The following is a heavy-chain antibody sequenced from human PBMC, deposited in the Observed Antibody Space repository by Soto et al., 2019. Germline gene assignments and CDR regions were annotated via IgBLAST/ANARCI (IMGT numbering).Heavy chain of an antibody. Sequence: SETLSLTCTVSGGSISSSSYYWGWIRQPPGKGLEWIGSIYYSGSTYYNPSLKSRVTISVDTSKNQFSLKLSSVTAADTAVYYCARHDYGDYGVAFDIWGQGTMVTVSS. CDR3: ARHDYGDYGVAFDI. CDR1: GGSISSSSYY. V-gene: IGHV4-39*01. J-gene: IGHJ3*02. CDR2: IYYSGST. D-gene: IGHD4-17*01.